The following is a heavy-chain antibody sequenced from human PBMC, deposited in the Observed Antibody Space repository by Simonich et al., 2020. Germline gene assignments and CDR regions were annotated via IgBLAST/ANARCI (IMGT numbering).Heavy chain of an antibody. CDR1: GGSFSGYY. Sequence: QVQLQQWGAGLLKPSETLSLTCAVYGGSFSGYYWSWIRQPPGKGLEWIGEIKHSGHTNYNPSLKSRVTISVDTSKNQFSLKLSSVTAADTAVYYCARGKGWKNAFDIWGQGTMVTVSS. CDR3: ARGKGWKNAFDI. V-gene: IGHV4-34*01. CDR2: IKHSGHT. J-gene: IGHJ3*02. D-gene: IGHD1-1*01.